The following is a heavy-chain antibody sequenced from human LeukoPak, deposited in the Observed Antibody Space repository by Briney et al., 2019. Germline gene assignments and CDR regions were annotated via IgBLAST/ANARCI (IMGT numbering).Heavy chain of an antibody. CDR2: IYATGTT. Sequence: SETLSLTCTVSGDSITNSWWSWVRQSPGKGLEWIGYIYATGTTNYNPSLMSRVTFSVDKSKNQFSLGLSSVTAADTAVYYCARQRRQSFSSPLYHFDYWGQGTLVTVSS. CDR1: GDSITNSW. V-gene: IGHV4-4*09. J-gene: IGHJ4*02. CDR3: ARQRRQSFSSPLYHFDY. D-gene: IGHD2/OR15-2a*01.